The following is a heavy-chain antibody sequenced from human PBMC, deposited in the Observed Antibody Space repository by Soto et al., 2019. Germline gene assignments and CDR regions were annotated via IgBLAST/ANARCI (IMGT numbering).Heavy chain of an antibody. D-gene: IGHD3-16*01. Sequence: QVRLQESGPGLVKPSKTLSLTCSVSGGSISSPGYYWTWIRQQPGKSLEWIGHIFHSGTTSYNPSFRSRVTLSSATCENQLSLNLTSVTAADTAVYFCATGRWGAYGSPAGWFAPWGRGTLVSVSS. CDR1: GGSISSPGYY. J-gene: IGHJ5*02. CDR3: ATGRWGAYGSPAGWFAP. V-gene: IGHV4-31*03. CDR2: IFHSGTT.